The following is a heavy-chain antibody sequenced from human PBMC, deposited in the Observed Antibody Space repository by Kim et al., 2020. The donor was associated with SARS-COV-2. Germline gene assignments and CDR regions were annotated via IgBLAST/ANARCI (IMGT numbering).Heavy chain of an antibody. V-gene: IGHV1-69*13. D-gene: IGHD3-22*01. CDR2: IIPIFGTA. CDR3: ARSTYYYDSSGLGADAFDI. CDR1: GGTFSSYA. Sequence: SVKVSCKASGGTFSSYAISWVRQAPGQGLEWMGGIIPIFGTANYAQKFQGRVTITADESTSTAYMELSSLRSKDTAVYYCARSTYYYDSSGLGADAFDIWGQGTMVTVSS. J-gene: IGHJ3*02.